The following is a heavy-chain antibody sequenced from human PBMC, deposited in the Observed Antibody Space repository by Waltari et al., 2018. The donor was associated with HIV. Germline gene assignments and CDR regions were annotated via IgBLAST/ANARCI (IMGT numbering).Heavy chain of an antibody. CDR1: GFNFDPYP. D-gene: IGHD2-2*01. Sequence: EMQLVESGGGLVQPGRSLGLSCAAFGFNFDPYPMYWVRQAPGKGLEWVSGISWNSDIIGYADSVKGRFTISRDNAKNSLYLQMNSLGAEDTALYYCAKDAASIHYYGMDVWGQGTTVTVS. J-gene: IGHJ6*02. V-gene: IGHV3-9*01. CDR2: ISWNSDII. CDR3: AKDAASIHYYGMDV.